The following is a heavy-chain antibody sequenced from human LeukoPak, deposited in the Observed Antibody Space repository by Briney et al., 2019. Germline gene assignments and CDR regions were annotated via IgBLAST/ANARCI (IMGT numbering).Heavy chain of an antibody. Sequence: GGSLRLSCAASGFTFSSYWMHWVRQAPGKGLVWVSRINTDGGSTDYADSVKGRFTISRDNAKDTLYLQMNSLRAEDTAVYYCARVGGVVVVPFDYWGRGTLVAVSS. D-gene: IGHD2-2*01. CDR3: ARVGGVVVVPFDY. CDR2: INTDGGST. CDR1: GFTFSSYW. V-gene: IGHV3-74*01. J-gene: IGHJ4*02.